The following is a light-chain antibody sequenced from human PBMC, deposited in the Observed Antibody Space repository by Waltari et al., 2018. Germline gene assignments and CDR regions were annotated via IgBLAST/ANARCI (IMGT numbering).Light chain of an antibody. CDR1: NSDVGNYNL. V-gene: IGLV2-23*02. J-gene: IGLJ1*01. CDR2: EVI. Sequence: QSALTQPASVSGTPGQSITISCTGTNSDVGNYNLVSWYQHHPGEAPTLMICEVIKRPSGVSNRFAGSKSGNTASLTISGLQAEDEADYYCCSYAGSGTYVVGTGTKVTVL. CDR3: CSYAGSGTYV.